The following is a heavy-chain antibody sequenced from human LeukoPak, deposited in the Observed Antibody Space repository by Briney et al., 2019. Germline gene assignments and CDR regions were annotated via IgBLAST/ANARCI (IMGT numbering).Heavy chain of an antibody. J-gene: IGHJ6*01. V-gene: IGHV1-69*13. CDR3: ARDLTGYHGSGKWYYYAMDV. CDR2: IIPIFNTA. CDR1: GGTFSNYA. Sequence: GASVKVSCKASGGTFSNYAITWVRQAPGQGLEWMGGIIPIFNTANYARKLQGRVTITADESTSTVYMELSSLRSEDTAVYYCARDLTGYHGSGKWYYYAMDVWGQGTTVIVSS. D-gene: IGHD3-10*01.